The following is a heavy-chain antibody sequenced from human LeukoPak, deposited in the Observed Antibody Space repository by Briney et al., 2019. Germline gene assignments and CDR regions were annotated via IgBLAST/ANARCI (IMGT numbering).Heavy chain of an antibody. CDR1: GYSFTSFW. D-gene: IGHD2/OR15-2a*01. V-gene: IGHV5-51*01. J-gene: IGHJ5*02. CDR3: ACHNNHEGALDP. CDR2: IYPGDSDT. Sequence: GESLKISCQGSGYSFTSFWIAWVRQMPGKGLEWVGMIYPGDSDTIYSPSFQGQVTISADRSIGTAYLQWTSLKASDTAMYFCACHNNHEGALDPWGQGTLVTVSS.